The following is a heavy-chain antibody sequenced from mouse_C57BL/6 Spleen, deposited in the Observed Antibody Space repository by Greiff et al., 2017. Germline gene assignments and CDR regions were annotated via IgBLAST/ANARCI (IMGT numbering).Heavy chain of an antibody. J-gene: IGHJ2*01. Sequence: EVQLQQSGPGLAKPSQTLSLTCSVTGYSLTSDYWNWIRKFPGNKLEYMGYISYSGSTYYNPSLKSRISITRNTSKNQYYLQLNSVTTEDTATNYCARGKNLGDVDDWGQGTTLTVSS. V-gene: IGHV3-8*01. CDR3: ARGKNLGDVDD. CDR2: ISYSGST. D-gene: IGHD4-1*01. CDR1: GYSLTSDY.